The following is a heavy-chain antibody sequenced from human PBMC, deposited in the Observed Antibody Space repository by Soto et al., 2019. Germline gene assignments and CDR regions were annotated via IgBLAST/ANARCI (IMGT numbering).Heavy chain of an antibody. V-gene: IGHV1-8*01. CDR2: MNPNSGNT. Sequence: ASVKVSCKASGYTFTSYDINWVRQATGQGLEWMGWMNPNSGNTGYAQKFQGRVTMTRNTSISTAYMELSSLRSEDTAVYYCARPKYQNIPAPYFDLWGRGTLVTVSS. CDR3: ARPKYQNIPAPYFDL. D-gene: IGHD2-2*01. CDR1: GYTFTSYD. J-gene: IGHJ2*01.